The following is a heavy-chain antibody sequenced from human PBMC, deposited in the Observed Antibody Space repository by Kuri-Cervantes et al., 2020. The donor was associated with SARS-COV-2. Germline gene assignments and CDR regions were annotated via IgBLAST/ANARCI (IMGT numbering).Heavy chain of an antibody. D-gene: IGHD2-2*01. CDR3: AKGSYCSSTSCPYGMDV. CDR1: GFTFSSYW. Sequence: GGSLRLSCAVSGFTFSSYWMHWVRQAPGKGLVWVSHVNSDGSSTTYADSVKGRFTISRDNAKNTLYLQMDSLRAEDTAVYYCAKGSYCSSTSCPYGMDVWGQGTTVTVSS. CDR2: VNSDGSST. V-gene: IGHV3-74*01. J-gene: IGHJ6*02.